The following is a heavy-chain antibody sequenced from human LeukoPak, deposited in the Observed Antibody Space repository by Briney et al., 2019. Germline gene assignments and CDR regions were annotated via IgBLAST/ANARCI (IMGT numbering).Heavy chain of an antibody. V-gene: IGHV3-7*05. D-gene: IGHD2-8*01. CDR1: GFTFSRYW. CDR3: ARYRSSDVCDLRYFDY. CDR2: TNQDEREK. J-gene: IGHJ4*02. Sequence: PGGSLRLSCAASGFTFSRYWMSWVRQAPGKGLERVANTNQDEREKYLVDSVKGRCTISRDNAKNSLYLQMNGLRVEDPAVYYCARYRSSDVCDLRYFDYWGQGTPVTVSS.